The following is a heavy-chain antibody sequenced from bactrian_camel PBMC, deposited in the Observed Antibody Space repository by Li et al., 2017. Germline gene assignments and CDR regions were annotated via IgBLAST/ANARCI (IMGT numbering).Heavy chain of an antibody. CDR2: IDSDGST. CDR1: GFTFGSFW. CDR3: ATGRFTFGY. Sequence: QVQLVESGGGLVQPGGTVTTSCVGSGFTFGSFWMYWFRQAPGKEREGVAAIDSDGSTSYADSVKGRFTISRDSAKNTVFLQMNSLKSEDTALYYCATGRFTFGYWGQGTQVTVS. V-gene: IGHV3S1*01. J-gene: IGHJ4*01.